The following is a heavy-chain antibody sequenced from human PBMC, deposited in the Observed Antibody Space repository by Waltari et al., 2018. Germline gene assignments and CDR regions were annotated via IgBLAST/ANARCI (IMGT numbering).Heavy chain of an antibody. CDR3: AKGFSSSSGWFDY. Sequence: EVQLVESGGGLVQPGRSLRLSCAASGFTFDDYAMHWVRQAPGKGLEWFSGISWNSGSIGYADSVKGRFTISRDNAKNSLYLQMNSLRAEDMALYYCAKGFSSSSGWFDYWGQGTLVTVSS. D-gene: IGHD6-19*01. J-gene: IGHJ4*02. V-gene: IGHV3-9*03. CDR2: ISWNSGSI. CDR1: GFTFDDYA.